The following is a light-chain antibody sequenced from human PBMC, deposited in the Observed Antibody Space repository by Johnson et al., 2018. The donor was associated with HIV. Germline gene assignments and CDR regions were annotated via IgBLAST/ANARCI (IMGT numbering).Light chain of an antibody. J-gene: IGLJ1*01. CDR3: GTWDTSLSAGGV. CDR1: YSNIGNNY. CDR2: KND. Sequence: QSVLTQPPSVSAAPGQKVTISCSGSYSNIGNNYVSWYQQLPGTAPKLLIYKNDKRPSGIPDRFSGSKSGTSATLGITRLQAGDEADDYCGTWDTSLSAGGVFGTGTKVTVL. V-gene: IGLV1-51*02.